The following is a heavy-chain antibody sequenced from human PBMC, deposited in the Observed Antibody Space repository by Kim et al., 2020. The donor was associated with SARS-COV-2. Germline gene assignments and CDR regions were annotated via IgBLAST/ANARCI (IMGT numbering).Heavy chain of an antibody. CDR3: TTFWVRLYLYSSSWYDIDY. V-gene: IGHV3-15*01. D-gene: IGHD6-13*01. J-gene: IGHJ4*02. CDR1: GFTFSNAW. CDR2: IKSKTDGGTT. Sequence: GGSLRLSCAASGFTFSNAWMRWVRQAPGKGLEWVGRIKSKTDGGTTDYAAPVKGRFTISRDDSKNTLYLQMNSLKTEDTAVYYCTTFWVRLYLYSSSWYDIDYWGQGTLVTVSS.